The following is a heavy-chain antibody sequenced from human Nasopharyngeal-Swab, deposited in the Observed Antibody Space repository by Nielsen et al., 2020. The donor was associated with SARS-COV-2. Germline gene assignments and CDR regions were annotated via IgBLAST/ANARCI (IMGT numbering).Heavy chain of an antibody. CDR1: GFTLADYY. CDR2: VNQDGSRT. CDR3: VKHQGSSSDQ. V-gene: IGHV3-74*01. J-gene: IGHJ4*02. Sequence: GESLKISCVASGFTLADYYMHWVRQAPGKGLVWVSRVNQDGSRTDYADSVRGRFTISRDNAKNTLYLQMNSLRVEDTAVYYCVKHQGSSSDQWGQGTLVTVSS.